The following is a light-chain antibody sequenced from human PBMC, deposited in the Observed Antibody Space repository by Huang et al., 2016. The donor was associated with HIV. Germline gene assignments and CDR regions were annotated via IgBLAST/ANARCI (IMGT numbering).Light chain of an antibody. J-gene: IGKJ1*01. Sequence: DIQMTQSPSTLSASVGDRVPITCRASQSISYWLAWYQQKPGKAPNLLIYKSSSLQSGVPSRFSGSGSGTEFTLTISSLQPDDFASYYCQQYHSYSWTFGQGTKVEIK. CDR1: QSISYW. CDR2: KSS. CDR3: QQYHSYSWT. V-gene: IGKV1-5*03.